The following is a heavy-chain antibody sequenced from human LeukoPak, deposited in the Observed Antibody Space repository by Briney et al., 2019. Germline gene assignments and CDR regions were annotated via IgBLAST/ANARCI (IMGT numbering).Heavy chain of an antibody. J-gene: IGHJ6*02. V-gene: IGHV1-8*01. D-gene: IGHD1-1*01. CDR3: ARAGSYYGMDV. Sequence: ASVKVSCKASGYTFTSYEINWVRQATGQGLEWMGWMNPISGNTGYAQKFQGRVTMTRNTSIRTAYMGLSSLRSEGTAVYFCARAGSYYGMDVWGQGTTVTVSS. CDR2: MNPISGNT. CDR1: GYTFTSYE.